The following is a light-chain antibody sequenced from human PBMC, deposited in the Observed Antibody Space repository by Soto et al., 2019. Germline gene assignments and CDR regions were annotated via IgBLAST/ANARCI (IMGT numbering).Light chain of an antibody. CDR2: DAS. J-gene: IGKJ5*01. Sequence: EIVLTQSPATMSLSPGERATLSCGASESVSYSYVAWYQQKAGLAPRLLIHDASTRASGIPDRFSGSKSGTDFTLTIRGLEPEDAALYYCQQYVSSPITFGQGTRLEIK. CDR3: QQYVSSPIT. CDR1: ESVSYSY. V-gene: IGKV3D-20*01.